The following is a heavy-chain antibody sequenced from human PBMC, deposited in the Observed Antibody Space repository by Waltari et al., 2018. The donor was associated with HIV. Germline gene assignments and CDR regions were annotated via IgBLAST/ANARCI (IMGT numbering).Heavy chain of an antibody. CDR2: IYPGDSDT. J-gene: IGHJ3*02. CDR3: ARQGWYYDFWSGSPHDAFDI. Sequence: EVQLVQSGAEVKKPGESLKISCKGSGYSFTSYWIGWVRQMPGKGLGWMGIIYPGDSDTRYSPSFQGQVTISADKSISTAYLQWSSLKASDTAMYYCARQGWYYDFWSGSPHDAFDIWGQGTMVTVSS. V-gene: IGHV5-51*01. CDR1: GYSFTSYW. D-gene: IGHD3-3*01.